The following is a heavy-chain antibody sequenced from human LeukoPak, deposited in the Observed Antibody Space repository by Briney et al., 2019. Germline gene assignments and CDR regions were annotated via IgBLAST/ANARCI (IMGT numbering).Heavy chain of an antibody. CDR3: ARTPTSRKRFLGGAATGTDYYYYYYMDV. CDR1: GGSISRSGYS. D-gene: IGHD6-13*01. Sequence: SETLSLTCAVSGGSISRSGYSWSWIRQPPGKGLEWIGYIYYTGSTYYNPSLKSRLTISLDTSKNQFSLKLSSVTAADTAVYYCARTPTSRKRFLGGAATGTDYYYYYYMDVWGKGTTVTISS. CDR2: IYYTGST. V-gene: IGHV4-30-4*07. J-gene: IGHJ6*03.